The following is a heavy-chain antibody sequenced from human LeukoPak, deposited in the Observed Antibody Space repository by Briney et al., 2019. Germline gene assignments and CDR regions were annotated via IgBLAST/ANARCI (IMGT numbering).Heavy chain of an antibody. CDR2: ISGSGGST. Sequence: GGSLRLSCAASGFTFSSYAMSWVRQAPGKGLEWVSAISGSGGSTYYADSVKGRFTISRDNSRNTLYLQMNSLRAEDTAVYYCAKGYCSGGSCFPNWFDPWGQGTLVTVSS. V-gene: IGHV3-23*01. J-gene: IGHJ5*02. CDR3: AKGYCSGGSCFPNWFDP. CDR1: GFTFSSYA. D-gene: IGHD2-15*01.